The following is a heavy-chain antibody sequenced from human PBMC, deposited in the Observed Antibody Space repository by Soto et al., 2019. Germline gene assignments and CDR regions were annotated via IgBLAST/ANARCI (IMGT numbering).Heavy chain of an antibody. CDR3: VKLRLELLYLDS. J-gene: IGHJ4*02. CDR1: GFTFNRYG. Sequence: EVQLSESGGGLVQPGGSLRLSCAASGFTFNRYGMSRVRQAPGKRLEWVSAIRGSGDSAYHADSVKGRFTISRDSSNNTLYLQMNNLRADDTALYVCVKLRLELLYLDSWGLGALVIVSS. CDR2: IRGSGDSA. D-gene: IGHD1-7*01. V-gene: IGHV3-23*01.